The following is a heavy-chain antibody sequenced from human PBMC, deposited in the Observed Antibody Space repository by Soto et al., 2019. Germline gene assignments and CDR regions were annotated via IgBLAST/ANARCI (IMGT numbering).Heavy chain of an antibody. D-gene: IGHD2-15*01. CDR3: ARDSADHCSGGSCYGLIDY. Sequence: PGGSLRLSCAASGFTFSSYSMNWVRQAPGKGLEWVSSISSSSSYIYYADSVKGRFTISRDNAKNSLYLQMNSLRAEDTAVYYCARDSADHCSGGSCYGLIDYWGQGTLVTVSS. CDR2: ISSSSSYI. CDR1: GFTFSSYS. J-gene: IGHJ4*02. V-gene: IGHV3-21*01.